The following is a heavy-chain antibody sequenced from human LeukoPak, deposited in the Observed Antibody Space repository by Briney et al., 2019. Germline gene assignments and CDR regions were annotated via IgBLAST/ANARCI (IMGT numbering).Heavy chain of an antibody. CDR3: ARSRSYQLLTFDY. D-gene: IGHD2-2*01. J-gene: IGHJ4*02. CDR2: IYYSGST. V-gene: IGHV4-59*01. CDR1: GGSISSYC. Sequence: SETLSLTCTVSGGSISSYCWSWIRQPPGKGLEWIGYIYYSGSTDYNPSLKRRVTISVDTSQNQFSLKLSSVTAADTAVYYCARSRSYQLLTFDYWGQGTLVTVSS.